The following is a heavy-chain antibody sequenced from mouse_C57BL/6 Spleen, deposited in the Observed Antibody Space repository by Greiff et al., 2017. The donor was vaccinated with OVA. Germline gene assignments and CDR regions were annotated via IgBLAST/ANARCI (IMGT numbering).Heavy chain of an antibody. CDR2: IYPGSGST. D-gene: IGHD2-3*01. V-gene: IGHV1-55*01. Sequence: QVQLQQSGAELVKPGASVKMSCKASGYTFTSYWITWVMQRPGQGLEWIGDIYPGSGSTNYNEKFKSKATLTVDTSSSTAYMQLSSLTSEDSAVYYCARDDGYYGYAMDYWGQGTSVTVSS. CDR1: GYTFTSYW. CDR3: ARDDGYYGYAMDY. J-gene: IGHJ4*01.